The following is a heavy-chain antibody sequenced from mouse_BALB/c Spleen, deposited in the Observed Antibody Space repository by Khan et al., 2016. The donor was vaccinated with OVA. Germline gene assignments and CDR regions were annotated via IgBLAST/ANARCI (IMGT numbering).Heavy chain of an antibody. Sequence: EVELVESGGDLVKPGGSLKLSCAASGFTFSNYAMSWVRQTPEKRLEWVASISSGGTTYFPDSVKVRFTISRDNGRNILYLQMSSLRSEDTAMYYCARDYWFTYWGQGTLVTVSA. CDR2: ISSGGTT. CDR3: ARDYWFTY. CDR1: GFTFSNYA. V-gene: IGHV5-6-5*01. J-gene: IGHJ3*01.